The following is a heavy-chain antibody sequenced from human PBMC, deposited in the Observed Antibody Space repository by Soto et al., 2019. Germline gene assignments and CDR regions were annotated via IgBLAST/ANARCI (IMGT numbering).Heavy chain of an antibody. CDR2: IIPILGIA. J-gene: IGHJ5*02. Sequence: SVKVSCKASGGTFSSYTISWVRQAPGQGLEWMGRIIPILGIANYAQKFQGRVTITADKSTSTAYMELSSLRTEDTAVYYCARLPFPWGWFDPWGQGTLVTVSS. V-gene: IGHV1-69*02. CDR3: ARLPFPWGWFDP. CDR1: GGTFSSYT. D-gene: IGHD3-16*01.